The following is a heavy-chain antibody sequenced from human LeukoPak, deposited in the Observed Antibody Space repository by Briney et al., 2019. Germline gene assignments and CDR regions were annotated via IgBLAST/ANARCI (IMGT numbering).Heavy chain of an antibody. Sequence: GASVKDSCKASGGTFSSYAISWVRQAPGQGLEWMGGIIPIFGTANYAQKFQGRVTITTDESTSTAYMELSSLRSEDTAVYYCAKSRTYSSGWYYGVFDYWGQGTLVTVSS. CDR2: IIPIFGTA. CDR3: AKSRTYSSGWYYGVFDY. CDR1: GGTFSSYA. D-gene: IGHD6-19*01. J-gene: IGHJ4*02. V-gene: IGHV1-69*05.